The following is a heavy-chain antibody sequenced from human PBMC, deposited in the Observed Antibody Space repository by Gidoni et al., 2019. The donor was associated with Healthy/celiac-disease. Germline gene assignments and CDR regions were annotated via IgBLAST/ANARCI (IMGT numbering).Heavy chain of an antibody. J-gene: IGHJ3*02. CDR1: GGSISSSSYY. V-gene: IGHV4-39*01. D-gene: IGHD2-2*01. Sequence: QLQLQESGPGLVNPSETLSLTCTVSGGSISSSSYYWGWIRQPPGKGLEWIGSIYYSGSTYYNPSLKSRVTISVDTSKNQFSLKLSSVTAADTAVYYCARPAMIKRGGAFDIWGQGTMVTVSS. CDR2: IYYSGST. CDR3: ARPAMIKRGGAFDI.